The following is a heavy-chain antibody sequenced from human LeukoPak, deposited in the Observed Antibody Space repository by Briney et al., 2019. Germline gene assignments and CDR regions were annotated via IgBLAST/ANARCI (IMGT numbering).Heavy chain of an antibody. CDR1: GFSFSSYG. CDR2: IRSDGSNK. D-gene: IGHD2-15*01. V-gene: IGHV3-30*02. CDR3: AREGVVVGRDFDY. Sequence: LPGGSLRLSCAGSGFSFSSYGMHWVRQAPGKGLEWMAFIRSDGSNKYYADSVKGRFTISRDNSKNTLYLQMNSLRAEDTAFYYCAREGVVVGRDFDYWGQGTLVTVSS. J-gene: IGHJ4*02.